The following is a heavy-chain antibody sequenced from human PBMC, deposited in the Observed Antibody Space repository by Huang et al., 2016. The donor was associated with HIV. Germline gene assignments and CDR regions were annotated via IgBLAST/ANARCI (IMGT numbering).Heavy chain of an antibody. CDR1: GGSFTGNY. D-gene: IGHD3-3*01. V-gene: IGHV4-34*02. CDR2: VNDSGAT. CDR3: ARQWTILEWLLGLDV. Sequence: QMQLQQRGAGLLKPSETLSLTCGVSGGSFTGNYLTWIRQAPGKGLEWIGEVNDSGATNYAPSLNGRVTISLDKSNRELSLNLRSVTTADTAVYYCARQWTILEWLLGLDVWGQGTTVIVS. J-gene: IGHJ6*02.